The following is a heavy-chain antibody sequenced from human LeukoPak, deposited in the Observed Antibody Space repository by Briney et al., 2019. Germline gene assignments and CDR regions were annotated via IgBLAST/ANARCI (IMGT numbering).Heavy chain of an antibody. D-gene: IGHD2-2*01. Sequence: SETLSLTCSVSGGSISSYYWNWIRQPPGKGLEWIGYIFYTGNTNYNPSLKSRVTISVDTSKNQFSLKLSSVTAADTAVYYCARVHLSSRGYSDYYYMDVWGRGTTVTVSS. CDR3: ARVHLSSRGYSDYYYMDV. CDR1: GGSISSYY. J-gene: IGHJ6*03. CDR2: IFYTGNT. V-gene: IGHV4-59*08.